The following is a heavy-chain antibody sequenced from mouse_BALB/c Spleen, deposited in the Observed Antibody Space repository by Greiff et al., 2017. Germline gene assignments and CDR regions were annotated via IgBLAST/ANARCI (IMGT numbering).Heavy chain of an antibody. CDR3: ALWYAWFAY. J-gene: IGHJ3*01. CDR2: ISSGGST. D-gene: IGHD2-1*01. V-gene: IGHV5-6-5*01. Sequence: EVMLVESGGGLVKPGGSLKLSCAASGFTFSSYAMSWVRQTPEKRLEWVASISSGGSTYYPDSVKGRFTISRDNARNILYLQMSSLRSEDTAMYYCALWYAWFAYWGQGTLVTVSA. CDR1: GFTFSSYA.